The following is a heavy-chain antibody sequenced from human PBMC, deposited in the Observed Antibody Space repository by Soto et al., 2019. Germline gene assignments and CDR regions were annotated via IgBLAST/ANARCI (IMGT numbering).Heavy chain of an antibody. CDR2: ISGSGGST. V-gene: IGHV3-23*01. CDR1: GFTFSSYA. J-gene: IGHJ4*02. Sequence: PGGSLRLSCAASGFTFSSYAMSWVRQAPGKGLEWVSAISGSGGSTYYADSVKGRFTISRDNSKNTLYLQMNSLRAEDTAVYYCAKGGLAYCGGDCPSDYWGQGTLVTVSS. D-gene: IGHD2-21*02. CDR3: AKGGLAYCGGDCPSDY.